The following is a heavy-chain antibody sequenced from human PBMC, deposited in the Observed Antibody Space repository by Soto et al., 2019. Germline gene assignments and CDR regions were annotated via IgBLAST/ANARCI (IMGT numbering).Heavy chain of an antibody. Sequence: ASVKVSCKASGYTFNKYDITWVRQAPGQGLEWLGLISPNSGRPSYAQKFEGRVTMATDTSTTTAYLELRSLRSDDTAVYYCVRQYYDFWTDYPDFDYWGQGTLVTVSS. CDR1: GYTFNKYD. CDR3: VRQYYDFWTDYPDFDY. J-gene: IGHJ4*02. CDR2: ISPNSGRP. V-gene: IGHV1-18*04. D-gene: IGHD3-3*01.